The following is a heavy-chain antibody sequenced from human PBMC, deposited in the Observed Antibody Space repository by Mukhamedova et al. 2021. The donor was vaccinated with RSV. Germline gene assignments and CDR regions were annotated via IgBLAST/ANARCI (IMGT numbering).Heavy chain of an antibody. J-gene: IGHJ4*01. D-gene: IGHD2-2*01. CDR3: SRGRRVGFCSSSSCSKPAGFSY. Sequence: GEINHSGSTNYNPSLKSRVTISVDTSKNQFSLKLSSVTAADTAVYYCSRGRRVGFCSSSSCSKPAGFSYWCHGTLVTSSS. CDR2: INHSGST. V-gene: IGHV4-34*01.